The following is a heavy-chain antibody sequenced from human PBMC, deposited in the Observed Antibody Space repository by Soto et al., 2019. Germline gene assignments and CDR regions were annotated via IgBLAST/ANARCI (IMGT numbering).Heavy chain of an antibody. CDR3: AKGAGGITIFGVVHMDV. V-gene: IGHV3-23*01. CDR1: GFTFSSYA. CDR2: ISGSGGST. J-gene: IGHJ6*03. Sequence: QPGGSLRLSCAASGFTFSSYAMSWVRQAPGKGLEWVSAISGSGGSTYCADYVKGRFTISRDNSKNTLYLQMNSLRAEDTAVYYCAKGAGGITIFGVVHMDVWGKGTTVTVSS. D-gene: IGHD3-3*01.